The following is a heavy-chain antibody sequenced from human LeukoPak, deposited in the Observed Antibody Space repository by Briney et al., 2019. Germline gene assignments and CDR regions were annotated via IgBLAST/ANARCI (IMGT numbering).Heavy chain of an antibody. V-gene: IGHV1-2*02. CDR1: GYTFTDYY. D-gene: IGHD2-15*01. J-gene: IGHJ4*02. Sequence: ASVKVSCKASGYTFTDYYMHWVRQAPGQGLERMGWINPNSGDTNYAQKFQGRVTMTRDTSISTAYMELSRLSSDDTAVYYCASDGGFDYWGQGTLVTVSS. CDR3: ASDGGFDY. CDR2: INPNSGDT.